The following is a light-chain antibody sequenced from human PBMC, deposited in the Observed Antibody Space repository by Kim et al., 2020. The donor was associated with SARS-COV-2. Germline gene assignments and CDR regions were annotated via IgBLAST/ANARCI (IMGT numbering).Light chain of an antibody. J-gene: IGLJ2*01. CDR2: QDT. CDR3: QAWDSSTAV. Sequence: VSPGQTASITCSGDKLGNKYACWYQQKPGQSPVLVIYQDTKRPSGIPERFSGSTSGNTATLTISGTQAMDEADYYCQAWDSSTAVFGGGTQLTVL. CDR1: KLGNKY. V-gene: IGLV3-1*01.